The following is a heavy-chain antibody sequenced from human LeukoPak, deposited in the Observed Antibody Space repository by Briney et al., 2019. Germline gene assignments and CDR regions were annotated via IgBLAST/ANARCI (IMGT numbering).Heavy chain of an antibody. CDR1: GFAFSSYG. D-gene: IGHD4-23*01. Sequence: GGSLRLSCAASGFAFSSYGMHWVRQAPGKGLEWVAVISYDGSNKYYADSVKGRFTISRDNSKSTLYLQMNSLRPEDTAVYYRAKDRTTYGGNPQDYWGQGTLVTVSS. J-gene: IGHJ4*02. CDR3: AKDRTTYGGNPQDY. CDR2: ISYDGSNK. V-gene: IGHV3-30*18.